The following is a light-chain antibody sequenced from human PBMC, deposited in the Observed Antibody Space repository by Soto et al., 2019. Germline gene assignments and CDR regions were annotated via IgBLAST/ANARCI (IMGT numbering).Light chain of an antibody. J-gene: IGKJ4*01. CDR3: QQYNDCPLT. CDR1: QSVTSD. CDR2: DAS. V-gene: IGKV3-15*01. Sequence: EIVLTQSPATLSLSPGERATLSCRASQSVTSDLAWYQHKPGQAPRLLIYDASSRATGIPARFSGSGSGTEFTLAISSLQSEDLAVYYCQQYNDCPLTFGGGTKVEIK.